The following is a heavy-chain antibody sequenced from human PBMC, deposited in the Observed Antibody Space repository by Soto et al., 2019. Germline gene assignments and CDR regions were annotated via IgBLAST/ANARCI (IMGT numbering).Heavy chain of an antibody. V-gene: IGHV4-34*01. J-gene: IGHJ4*02. CDR2: INHSGST. D-gene: IGHD5-18*01. CDR3: ARSTRRGYSYGQRDY. CDR1: DGSFSGYY. Sequence: PSETLSLTCAVYDGSFSGYYWSWIRQPPGKGLEWIGEINHSGSTNYNPSLKSRVTISVDTSKNQFSLKLSSVTAADTAVYYCARSTRRGYSYGQRDYWGQGTLVTVSS.